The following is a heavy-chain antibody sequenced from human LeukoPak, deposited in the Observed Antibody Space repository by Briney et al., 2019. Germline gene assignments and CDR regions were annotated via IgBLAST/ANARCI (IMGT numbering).Heavy chain of an antibody. Sequence: SETLSLTCTVSGGFISSYYWSWIRQPPGKGLEWIGYIYYSGSTNYNPSLKSRVTISVDTSKNQFSLKLSYVTAADTAVYYCARRNYDSSYYFDYWGQGTLVTVSS. J-gene: IGHJ4*02. V-gene: IGHV4-59*08. CDR1: GGFISSYY. D-gene: IGHD3-22*01. CDR3: ARRNYDSSYYFDY. CDR2: IYYSGST.